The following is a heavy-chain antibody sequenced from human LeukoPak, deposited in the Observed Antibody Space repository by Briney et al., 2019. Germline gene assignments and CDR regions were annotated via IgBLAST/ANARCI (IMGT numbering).Heavy chain of an antibody. CDR2: INHNGNVN. CDR1: GFTFSSYW. Sequence: GGSLRLSCAASGFTFSSYWMNWARQAPGKGLEWVASINHNGNVNYYVDSVKGRFTISRDNAKNSLYLQMNSLRDEDTAVYYCARVAAGYSVNYFDYWGQGTLVIVSS. J-gene: IGHJ4*02. V-gene: IGHV3-7*01. D-gene: IGHD4-23*01. CDR3: ARVAAGYSVNYFDY.